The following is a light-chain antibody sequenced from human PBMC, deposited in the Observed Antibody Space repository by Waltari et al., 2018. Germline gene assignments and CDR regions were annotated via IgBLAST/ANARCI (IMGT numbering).Light chain of an antibody. V-gene: IGKV3-20*01. CDR2: GAS. CDR1: QRIGRY. J-gene: IGKJ1*01. CDR3: QNHERLPAT. Sequence: EVVLTQSPGTLSLSPGETATLSCRASQRIGRYLVWYQQKSGQAPRRLIYGASTRATGIPDRFSGSGSGTDVSLTISRREAEDFAVYYCQNHERLPATFGQGTKVEMK.